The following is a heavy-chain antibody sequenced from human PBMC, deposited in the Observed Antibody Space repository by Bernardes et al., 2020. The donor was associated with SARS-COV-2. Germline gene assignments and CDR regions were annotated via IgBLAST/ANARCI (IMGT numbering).Heavy chain of an antibody. Sequence: SVKVSCKTSGYTFTGYYIHWVRQAPGQGLEWMGWINPHSGGTNYAQKFQGSVTVTRDTSISTAYMELTRLTSDDTAVYFCARDLGIAAAGVTSYNWLDPWGQGTLVTVSS. J-gene: IGHJ5*02. CDR2: INPHSGGT. CDR3: ARDLGIAAAGVTSYNWLDP. CDR1: GYTFTGYY. V-gene: IGHV1-2*04. D-gene: IGHD6-13*01.